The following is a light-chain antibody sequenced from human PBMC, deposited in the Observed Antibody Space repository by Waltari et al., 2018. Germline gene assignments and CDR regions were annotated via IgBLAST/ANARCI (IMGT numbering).Light chain of an antibody. J-gene: IGKJ1*01. CDR2: KVF. CDR1: QSLVHSDGKTY. Sequence: DVVMTQSPLSLPVTLGQPATISCRSSQSLVHSDGKTYLNWFQQRPGQSPRRLIYKVFNRDSGVPARFSGSGSGTDFTLTISRVEAEDVGTYYCMQATQWPLTFGQGTKVEIK. CDR3: MQATQWPLT. V-gene: IGKV2-30*02.